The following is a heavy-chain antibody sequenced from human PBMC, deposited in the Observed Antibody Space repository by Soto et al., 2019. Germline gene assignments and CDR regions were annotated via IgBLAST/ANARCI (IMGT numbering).Heavy chain of an antibody. V-gene: IGHV3-74*01. J-gene: IGHJ4*02. D-gene: IGHD2-15*01. CDR3: VRADIGLGIDY. Sequence: EVQLVESGGGLVQPGGSLRLSCAASGFTFSSYWMHWVRQVSGKGLVWVSHINGDGSSTTYADSVKGRFTISRDNAKNTLYLXMXSLRVEDTAVYYCVRADIGLGIDYWGQGTLVTVSS. CDR2: INGDGSST. CDR1: GFTFSSYW.